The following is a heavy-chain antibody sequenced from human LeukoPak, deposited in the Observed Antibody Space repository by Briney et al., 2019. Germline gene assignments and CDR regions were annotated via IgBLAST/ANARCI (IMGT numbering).Heavy chain of an antibody. V-gene: IGHV3-30*04. D-gene: IGHD2-2*01. Sequence: GRSLRLSCAASGFTFSDYAMHWLRQAPGKGLEWVAVISYDGSKKYYADSVKGRFTISRDNSKNTLYLQMNSLRVEDTAVYYCAKDRHAPGRYCSSTTCFPFDSWGQGTLVTVSS. CDR2: ISYDGSKK. J-gene: IGHJ5*01. CDR3: AKDRHAPGRYCSSTTCFPFDS. CDR1: GFTFSDYA.